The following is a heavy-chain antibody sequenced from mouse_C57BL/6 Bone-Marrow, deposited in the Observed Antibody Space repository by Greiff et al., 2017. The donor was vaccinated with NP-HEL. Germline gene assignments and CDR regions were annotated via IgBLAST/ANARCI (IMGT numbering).Heavy chain of an antibody. CDR1: GYTFTSYG. CDR3: ARRADGYSGY. D-gene: IGHD2-3*01. Sequence: VQLQQSGAELARPGASVKLSCKASGYTFTSYGISWVKQRTGQGLEWIGEIYPRSGNTYYNEKFKGKATLTADKSSSTAYMELRSLTSEDSAVYFCARRADGYSGYWGQGTTLTVAS. V-gene: IGHV1-81*01. CDR2: IYPRSGNT. J-gene: IGHJ2*01.